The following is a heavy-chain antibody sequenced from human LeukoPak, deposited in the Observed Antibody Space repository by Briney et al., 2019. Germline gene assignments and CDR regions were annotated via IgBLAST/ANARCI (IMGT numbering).Heavy chain of an antibody. Sequence: ASVKVSCKASGGAFSNYAISWVRQAPGQGLEWMGIINPSGGSTSYAQKFQGRVTMTRDTSTSTVYMELSSLRSEDTAVYYCARGDADAFDIWGQGTMVTVSS. J-gene: IGHJ3*02. CDR3: ARGDADAFDI. CDR1: GGAFSNYA. CDR2: INPSGGST. V-gene: IGHV1-46*01.